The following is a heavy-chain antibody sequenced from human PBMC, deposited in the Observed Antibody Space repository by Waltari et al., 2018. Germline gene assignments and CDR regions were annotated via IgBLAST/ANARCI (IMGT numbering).Heavy chain of an antibody. V-gene: IGHV4-59*11. CDR1: GGSISSHY. CDR3: ARDSGVAGMDY. J-gene: IGHJ4*02. Sequence: QVQLQESGPGLVKPSETLSLTCPVSGGSISSHYWTWIRQPPGKGLDWIGYIYYSGSTNYTPSLKSRVTISVDTSKNQFSLKLSSVTAADTAVYYCARDSGVAGMDYWGQGTLVTVSS. CDR2: IYYSGST. D-gene: IGHD6-19*01.